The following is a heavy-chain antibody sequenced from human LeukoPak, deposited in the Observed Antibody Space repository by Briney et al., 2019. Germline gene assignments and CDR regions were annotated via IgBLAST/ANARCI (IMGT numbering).Heavy chain of an antibody. CDR1: GGSISSSSYS. J-gene: IGHJ3*01. D-gene: IGHD1-1*01. V-gene: IGHV4-39*07. CDR2: IYYSGST. Sequence: KPSETLSLTCTVSGGSISSSSYSWGWIRQPPGKGLEWIGSIYYSGSTNYNPSLESRLTISLDTSKNQFSLRLSSVTAADTAVYYCAITTGRAFHVWGQGTMVTVSS. CDR3: AITTGRAFHV.